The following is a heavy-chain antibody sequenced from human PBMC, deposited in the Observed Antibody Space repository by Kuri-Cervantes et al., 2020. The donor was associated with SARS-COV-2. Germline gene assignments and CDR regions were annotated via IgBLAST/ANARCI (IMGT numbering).Heavy chain of an antibody. D-gene: IGHD3-22*01. Sequence: GESLKISCAASGFTFSSYAMHWVRQAPGKGLEWVAVISYDGSNKYYADSVKGRFTISRDNSKNTLYLQMNSLRAEDTAVYYCARDGDYYDSSGYSHYYYGMDVWGQGTTVTVSS. CDR2: ISYDGSNK. J-gene: IGHJ6*02. CDR3: ARDGDYYDSSGYSHYYYGMDV. CDR1: GFTFSSYA. V-gene: IGHV3-30*01.